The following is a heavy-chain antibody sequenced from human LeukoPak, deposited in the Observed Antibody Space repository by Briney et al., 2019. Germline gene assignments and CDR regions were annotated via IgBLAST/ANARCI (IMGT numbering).Heavy chain of an antibody. D-gene: IGHD5-12*01. CDR3: ARDNVDVLDY. CDR2: IYASGST. CDR1: GGSISSYY. J-gene: IGHJ4*02. Sequence: PSETLSLTCTVSGGSISSYYWSWIRQPAGKGLEWIGRIYASGSTKYNTPLKSRVTMSVDTSKDQFPLMRSSVTAADTAVYYCARDNVDVLDYWGQGTLVSVSS. V-gene: IGHV4-4*07.